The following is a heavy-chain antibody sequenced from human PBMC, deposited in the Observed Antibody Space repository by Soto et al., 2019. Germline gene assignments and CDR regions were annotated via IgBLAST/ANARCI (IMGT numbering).Heavy chain of an antibody. CDR3: ARDKITGLFDY. V-gene: IGHV1-3*01. D-gene: IGHD2-8*02. J-gene: IGHJ4*02. CDR2: INAGNGNT. CDR1: GYIFTSYA. Sequence: LKVSCKASGYIFTSYAMEWVRQAPGQRLEWMGWINAGNGNTKYSQKFQGRVTITRDTSANTAYMELSSLRSEDTAVYYCARDKITGLFDYWGQGTLVTVSS.